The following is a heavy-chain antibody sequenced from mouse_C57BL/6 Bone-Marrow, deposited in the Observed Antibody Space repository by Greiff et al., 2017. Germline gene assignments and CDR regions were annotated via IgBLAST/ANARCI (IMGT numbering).Heavy chain of an antibody. D-gene: IGHD1-1*01. CDR2: IYPRSGNT. J-gene: IGHJ1*03. CDR1: GYNFTSYG. Sequence: QVQLQQSGAELARPGASVKLSCKASGYNFTSYGISWVKQRTGQGLEWIGEIYPRSGNTNYNEKFKGKATLTADKSSSTAYMELRSLTSEDSAVXFCARSDYSYGSSYWYFDVWGTGTTVTVSS. V-gene: IGHV1-81*01. CDR3: ARSDYSYGSSYWYFDV.